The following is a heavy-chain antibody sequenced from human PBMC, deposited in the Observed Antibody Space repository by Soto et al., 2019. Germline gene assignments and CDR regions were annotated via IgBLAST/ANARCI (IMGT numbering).Heavy chain of an antibody. J-gene: IGHJ5*01. V-gene: IGHV4-61*01. CDR2: VSYSGST. D-gene: IGHD3-3*01. Sequence: QVQLQESGPGRVEPSETLSLTCTVSGDSVNSGNFYGNWIRQSPGKGLEWIGYVSYSGSTKYNPSLKSRVTMSLDTSNNQFSVMLSPVTAADTAIYYCARALDSDFCWFESWGRGTLVTVSS. CDR1: GDSVNSGNFY. CDR3: ARALDSDFCWFES.